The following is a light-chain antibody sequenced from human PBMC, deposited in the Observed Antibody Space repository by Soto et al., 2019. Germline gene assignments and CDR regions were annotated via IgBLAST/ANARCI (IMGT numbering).Light chain of an antibody. CDR3: QQYGSSPGT. J-gene: IGKJ1*01. CDR1: QSVSSIY. CDR2: GAS. Sequence: EIVLTQSPGTLSLSPGERATLSCRASQSVSSIYLAWYQQKPGQAPRLLIFGASIRDSGVTDRFSGSGSGTDFTLTISRLEAEDSAVYYCQQYGSSPGTFGQGTKVDI. V-gene: IGKV3-20*01.